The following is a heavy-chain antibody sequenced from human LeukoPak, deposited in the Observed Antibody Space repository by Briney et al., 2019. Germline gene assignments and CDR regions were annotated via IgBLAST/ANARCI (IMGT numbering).Heavy chain of an antibody. CDR2: IYYSGST. Sequence: PSETLSLTCTVSGGSISSSSYYWGWIRQPPGKGLEWIGSIYYSGSTYYNPSLKSRVTISVDTSKNQFSLKLSSVTAADTAVYYCARGPIVGATSYHMGVLQLNWFDPWGQGTLVTVSS. D-gene: IGHD1-26*01. J-gene: IGHJ5*02. CDR1: GGSISSSSYY. CDR3: ARGPIVGATSYHMGVLQLNWFDP. V-gene: IGHV4-39*01.